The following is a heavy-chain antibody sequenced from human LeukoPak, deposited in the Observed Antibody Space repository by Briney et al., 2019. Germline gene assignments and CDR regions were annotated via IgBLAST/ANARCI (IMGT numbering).Heavy chain of an antibody. D-gene: IGHD5-24*01. V-gene: IGHV1-2*02. J-gene: IGHJ4*02. Sequence: GAPKVSCEASGYTLSGYFMHSGAQAPGQRLGGRGGIKANSVVSNYAQTLQCRVTLPRDTSLSTAYMELSRLRSDDTAVYYCGREGLPGWLQLDYWGQGTLVSVSS. CDR2: IKANSVVS. CDR3: GREGLPGWLQLDY. CDR1: GYTLSGYF.